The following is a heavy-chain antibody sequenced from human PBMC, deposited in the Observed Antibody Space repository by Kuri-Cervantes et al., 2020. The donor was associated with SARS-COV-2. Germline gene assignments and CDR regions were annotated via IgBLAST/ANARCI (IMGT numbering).Heavy chain of an antibody. D-gene: IGHD3-22*01. V-gene: IGHV4-39*01. J-gene: IGHJ6*02. Sequence: GSLRLSCSVSGGSISSRSYYWGWIRQPPGKGLEWIGSIYYSGSTNYNPTLKSRVTISVDTSRNQFFLNLTSVTAADTAVYYCARQGGYYGMDVWGQGTTVTVSS. CDR3: ARQGGYYGMDV. CDR2: IYYSGST. CDR1: GGSISSRSYY.